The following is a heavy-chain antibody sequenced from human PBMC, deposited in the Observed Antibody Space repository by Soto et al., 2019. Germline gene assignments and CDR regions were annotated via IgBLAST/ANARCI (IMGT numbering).Heavy chain of an antibody. CDR1: GFSFSSYT. J-gene: IGHJ4*02. Sequence: PGGSLRLSCVASGFSFSSYTMHWVRQAPGRGLEWVSDISRSSSTIDYADSVRGRFTVSRDNAKNSLYLQMNSLRAEDTAVYYCARDREYCSGDNCHETRSDYWGQGTLVTVSS. V-gene: IGHV3-48*01. CDR2: ISRSSSTI. D-gene: IGHD2-15*01. CDR3: ARDREYCSGDNCHETRSDY.